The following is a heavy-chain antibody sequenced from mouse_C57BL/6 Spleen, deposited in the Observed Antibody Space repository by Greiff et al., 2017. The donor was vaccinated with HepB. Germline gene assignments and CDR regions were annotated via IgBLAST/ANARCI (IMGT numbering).Heavy chain of an antibody. J-gene: IGHJ4*01. CDR2: IDPETGGT. Sequence: VQLQQSGAELVRPGASVTLSCKASGYTFTDYEMHWVKQTPVHGLEWIGAIDPETGGTAYNQKFKGKAILTADKSSSTAYMELRSLTSEDSAVYDCTRNYGSSFDYYDAMGYWGQGTSVTVSS. CDR1: GYTFTDYE. CDR3: TRNYGSSFDYYDAMGY. V-gene: IGHV1-15*01. D-gene: IGHD1-1*01.